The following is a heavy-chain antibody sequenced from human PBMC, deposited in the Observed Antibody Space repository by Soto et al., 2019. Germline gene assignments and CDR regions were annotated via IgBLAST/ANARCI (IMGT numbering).Heavy chain of an antibody. CDR2: TYFMSKWYN. CDR1: GDSVSSNTAS. J-gene: IGHJ5*02. V-gene: IGHV6-1*01. D-gene: IGHD5-12*01. CDR3: AKGDNLGPKTGYAFDP. Sequence: SQTLSLTCAISGDSVSSNTASWNWIRQSPSRGLECLGRTYFMSKWYNDYAFSVKSRIIINPDTSNNQFSLQLNSVTPEDTAVYFCAKGDNLGPKTGYAFDPWGQGIMVTVSS.